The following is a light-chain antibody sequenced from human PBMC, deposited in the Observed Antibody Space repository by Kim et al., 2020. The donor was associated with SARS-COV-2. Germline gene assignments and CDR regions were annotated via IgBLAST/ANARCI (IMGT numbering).Light chain of an antibody. CDR1: SGHSNYA. CDR2: LNSDGSH. CDR3: QTWDTGLWV. J-gene: IGLJ3*02. V-gene: IGLV4-69*01. Sequence: QPVLTQSPSASASLGASVKLTCTLSSGHSNYAIAWHQQQPEKGPRYLMKLNSDGSHSKGGGIPDRFSGSSSGAERYLTISSLQSEDEADYYCQTWDTGLWVFGGGTKLTVL.